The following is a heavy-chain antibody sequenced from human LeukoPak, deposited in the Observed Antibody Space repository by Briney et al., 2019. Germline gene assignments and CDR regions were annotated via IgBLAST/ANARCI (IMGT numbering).Heavy chain of an antibody. CDR3: ARWDPGYSSGWLDY. D-gene: IGHD6-19*01. V-gene: IGHV4-4*07. CDR2: VYRTGNT. J-gene: IGHJ4*02. CDR1: GGSISAYY. Sequence: PSETLSLTCSVSGGSISAYYWSWIRQPAGKGLEWIGRVYRTGNTNYNPSLQSRVTMSVDTSKNQFSLKLSSMTAADTAVYYCARWDPGYSSGWLDYWGQGTLVTVSS.